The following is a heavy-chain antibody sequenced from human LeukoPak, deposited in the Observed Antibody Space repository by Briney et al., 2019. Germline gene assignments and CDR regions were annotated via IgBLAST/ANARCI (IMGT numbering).Heavy chain of an antibody. V-gene: IGHV1-2*02. CDR2: INPNSGDT. D-gene: IGHD6-19*01. J-gene: IGHJ3*02. CDR1: GYTFTVYY. Sequence: GASVKVSCKASGYTFTVYYMHWVRQAPGQGLEWMGWINPNSGDTNYAQKFQGRVTMTRDTSISTAYMELSRLRSDDTAVYYCARRYSSGWYDAFDIWGPGTMVTVSS. CDR3: ARRYSSGWYDAFDI.